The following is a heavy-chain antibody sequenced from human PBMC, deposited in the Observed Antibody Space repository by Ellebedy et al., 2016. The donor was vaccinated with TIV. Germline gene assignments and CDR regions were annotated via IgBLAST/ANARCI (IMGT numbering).Heavy chain of an antibody. CDR1: GDSIRSSSFH. V-gene: IGHV4-39*07. J-gene: IGHJ4*02. CDR3: ATQATGHYNFDY. CDR2: IYDRGNT. D-gene: IGHD3-9*01. Sequence: SETLSLTCTVSGDSIRSSSFHWGWIRQPPGKGLEWIGSIYDRGNTYYNPSLKSRATISVDKSQNQFSLRLTSVTAADTAVYYCATQATGHYNFDYWGQGTLVTVSS.